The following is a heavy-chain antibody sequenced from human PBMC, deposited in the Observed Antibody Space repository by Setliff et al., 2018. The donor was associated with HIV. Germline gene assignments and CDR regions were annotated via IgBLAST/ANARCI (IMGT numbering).Heavy chain of an antibody. CDR1: GFTFDDYA. D-gene: IGHD4-17*01. V-gene: IGHV3-43D*04. CDR2: ISWDGGST. CDR3: AGLYGDTGGGY. J-gene: IGHJ4*02. Sequence: QPGGSLRLSCAASGFTFDDYAMHWVRQAPGKGLEWVSLISWDGGSTDYADSVKGRFTISRDNSKNSLYLQMNGLRAEDTALYYCAGLYGDTGGGYWGQGTLVTVSS.